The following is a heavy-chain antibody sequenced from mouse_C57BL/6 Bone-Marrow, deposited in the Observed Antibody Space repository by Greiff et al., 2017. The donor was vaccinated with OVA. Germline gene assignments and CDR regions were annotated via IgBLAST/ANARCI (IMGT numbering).Heavy chain of an antibody. Sequence: EVQLVESGPGLVKPSQSLSLTCSVTGYSITSGYYWNWIRQFPGNKLEWMGYISYDGSNNYNPSLKNRISITRDTSKNQFFLKLNSVTTEDTATYYCARGGRVYDGYYGAYWGQGTLVTVSA. J-gene: IGHJ3*01. V-gene: IGHV3-6*01. CDR2: ISYDGSN. CDR1: GYSITSGYY. D-gene: IGHD2-3*01. CDR3: ARGGRVYDGYYGAY.